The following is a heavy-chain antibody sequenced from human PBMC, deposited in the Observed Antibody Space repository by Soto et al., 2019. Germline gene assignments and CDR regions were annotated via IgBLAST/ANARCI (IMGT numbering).Heavy chain of an antibody. D-gene: IGHD3-9*01. V-gene: IGHV3-48*02. CDR2: ISSSSTI. J-gene: IGHJ4*02. CDR1: GFTFSSYS. Sequence: PGGSLRLSCAASGFTFSSYSMNWVRQAPGKGLERVSYISSSSTIYYADSVKGRFTISRDNAKNSLYLQMNSLRDEDTAVYYCARGPRYFDWLLFDYWGQGTLVTVSS. CDR3: ARGPRYFDWLLFDY.